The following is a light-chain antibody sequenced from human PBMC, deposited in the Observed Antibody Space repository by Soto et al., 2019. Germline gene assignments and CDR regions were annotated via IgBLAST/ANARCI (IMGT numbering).Light chain of an antibody. Sequence: EIVMTQSPATLSLSPGERATLSCRASQSVSSSYLAWYQQKPGQAPRLLIYGASTRATGIPVRFSGSGSGTEFTLTINSLQSDDFAIYYCQQYTDWPRTFGQGTRLEIK. CDR3: QQYTDWPRT. CDR2: GAS. CDR1: QSVSSSY. J-gene: IGKJ5*01. V-gene: IGKV3-15*01.